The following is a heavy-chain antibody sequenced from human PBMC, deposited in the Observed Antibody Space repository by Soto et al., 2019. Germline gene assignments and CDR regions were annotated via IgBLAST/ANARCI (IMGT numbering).Heavy chain of an antibody. Sequence: QVQLVQSGAEVKKPGASVKVSCKASGYTFTSYYMHWVRQAPGQGLEWMGIINPSGGSTSYAQKFQGRVTMTRDTSPSTVYMELSSLRSEDTAVYYCAGGGSSSSWYGDYYGMDVWGQGTTVTVSS. CDR3: AGGGSSSSWYGDYYGMDV. CDR1: GYTFTSYY. J-gene: IGHJ6*02. D-gene: IGHD6-13*01. V-gene: IGHV1-46*01. CDR2: INPSGGST.